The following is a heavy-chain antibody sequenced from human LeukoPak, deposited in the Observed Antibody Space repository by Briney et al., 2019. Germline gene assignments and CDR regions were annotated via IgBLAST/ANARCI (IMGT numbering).Heavy chain of an antibody. D-gene: IGHD3-22*01. V-gene: IGHV3-23*01. CDR1: GFTFSSYA. CDR3: AKDSGYYDSSGPKGY. J-gene: IGHJ4*02. CDR2: ISGSGGST. Sequence: GGSLRLSCAASGFTFSSYAMSWVRQAPGKGLEWVSAISGSGGSTYYADSVKGRFTISRDNSKNTLYLQMNSLRAEDTAVYYCAKDSGYYDSSGPKGYWGQGTLVTVPS.